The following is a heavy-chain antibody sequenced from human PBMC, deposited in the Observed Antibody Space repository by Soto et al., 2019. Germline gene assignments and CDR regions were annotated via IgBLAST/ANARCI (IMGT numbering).Heavy chain of an antibody. V-gene: IGHV4-59*01. J-gene: IGHJ4*02. Sequence: QVQLQESGPGLVKPSETLSLTCTVSGGSISSYYWSWIRQPPGKGLEWIGYTYYSGSTNSNPSLKSRVTRSVDTSNNQFSLKLSSVTAADTSVYYCARGGIYYYDNSGYYDYWGQGTLVTVSS. CDR3: ARGGIYYYDNSGYYDY. D-gene: IGHD3-22*01. CDR2: TYYSGST. CDR1: GGSISSYY.